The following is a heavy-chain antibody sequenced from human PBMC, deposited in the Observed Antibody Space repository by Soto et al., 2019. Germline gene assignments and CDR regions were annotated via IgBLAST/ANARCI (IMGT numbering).Heavy chain of an antibody. Sequence: GSLRLSCAVSGFTFSSYWMHWVRQAPGKGLVWVSRINSDGSSTSYADSVKGRFTISRDNAKNTLYLQMNSLRTEDTAVYYCAREGNYDFWSGYYDAPYYYYGMGVWGQGTTVTVSS. V-gene: IGHV3-74*01. D-gene: IGHD3-3*01. CDR3: AREGNYDFWSGYYDAPYYYYGMGV. CDR2: INSDGSST. J-gene: IGHJ6*02. CDR1: GFTFSSYW.